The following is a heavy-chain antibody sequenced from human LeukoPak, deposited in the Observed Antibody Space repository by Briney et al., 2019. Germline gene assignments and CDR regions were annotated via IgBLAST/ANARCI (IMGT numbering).Heavy chain of an antibody. CDR1: GYSISSGYY. D-gene: IGHD3-10*01. CDR2: IYHSGST. Sequence: PSETLSLTCAVSGYSISSGYYWGWIRQPPGKGLEWIGSIYHSGSTYYNPSLKSRVTISVDTSKNQFSLKLSSVTAADTAVYYCASWYYYGSGSRYYFDCWGQGTLVTVSS. CDR3: ASWYYYGSGSRYYFDC. J-gene: IGHJ4*02. V-gene: IGHV4-38-2*01.